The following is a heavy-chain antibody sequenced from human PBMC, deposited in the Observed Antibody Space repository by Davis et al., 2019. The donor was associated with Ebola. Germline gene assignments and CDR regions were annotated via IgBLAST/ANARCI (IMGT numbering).Heavy chain of an antibody. V-gene: IGHV1-46*01. CDR1: GYTFTGYY. CDR2: INPSGGST. J-gene: IGHJ3*02. Sequence: ASVKVSCKASGYTFTGYYMHWVRQAPGQGLEWMGIINPSGGSTSYAQKFQGRVTMTRDTSTSTVYMELSSLRSEDTAVYYCAGGDGVVIGPDAFDIWGQGTMVTVSS. D-gene: IGHD3-3*01. CDR3: AGGDGVVIGPDAFDI.